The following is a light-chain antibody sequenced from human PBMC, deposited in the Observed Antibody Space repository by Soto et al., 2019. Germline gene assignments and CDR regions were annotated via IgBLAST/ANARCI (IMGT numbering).Light chain of an antibody. J-gene: IGLJ2*01. CDR1: SSDVGSYNL. V-gene: IGLV2-23*01. CDR2: EGS. CDR3: CSYAGSSTLYVV. Sequence: QSVLTQPASVSGSPGQSITISCTGTSSDVGSYNLVSWYQQHPGKAPKLMIYEGSKRPSGVSNRFSGSKSGNTASLTISRLQAEDEADYYCCSYAGSSTLYVVFGGGTKVTVL.